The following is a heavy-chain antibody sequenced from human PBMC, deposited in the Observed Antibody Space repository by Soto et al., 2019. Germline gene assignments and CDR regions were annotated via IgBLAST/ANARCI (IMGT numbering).Heavy chain of an antibody. CDR3: AKDRDYFDY. J-gene: IGHJ4*02. CDR1: GFTFSNYA. CDR2: IRGSAGTP. Sequence: EVQLLESGGGLVQPGGSLRLSCAASGFTFSNYAMNWVRQAPGKGLEWVASIRGSAGTPYYADSVRGRFTISRDNSKNTXPXXMXXLRVEDTAIYYCAKDRDYFDYWGQGALVTVSS. V-gene: IGHV3-23*01.